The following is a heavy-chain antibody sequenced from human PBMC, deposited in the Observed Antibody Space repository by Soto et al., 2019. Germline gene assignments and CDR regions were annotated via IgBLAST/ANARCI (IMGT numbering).Heavy chain of an antibody. CDR1: GLTFSICG. D-gene: IGHD3-10*01. V-gene: IGHV3-33*01. J-gene: IGHJ6*02. Sequence: LRLSSSAPGLTFSICGMHWVCQASATGLAWVAVIWYDGSNKYYPHPVKGRVTISRDNSKNTMYLQMNSLRSEDTAVYYCVRDLIRAVRGVIMPYYYYGMDVGGQGTTVTVSS. CDR2: IWYDGSNK. CDR3: VRDLIRAVRGVIMPYYYYGMDV.